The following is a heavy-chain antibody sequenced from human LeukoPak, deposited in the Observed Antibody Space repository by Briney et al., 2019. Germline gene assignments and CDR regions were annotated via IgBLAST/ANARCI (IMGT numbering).Heavy chain of an antibody. D-gene: IGHD5-12*01. Sequence: ATVKISCKASGYTFTDYYMHWVQQAPGKGLEWMGRVDPEDGETIYAEKFQGRVTITADTSTDTAYMELSSLRSEDTAVYYCATYMGRTGGYDYFDYWGQGTLVTVSS. J-gene: IGHJ4*02. CDR1: GYTFTDYY. CDR3: ATYMGRTGGYDYFDY. CDR2: VDPEDGET. V-gene: IGHV1-69-2*01.